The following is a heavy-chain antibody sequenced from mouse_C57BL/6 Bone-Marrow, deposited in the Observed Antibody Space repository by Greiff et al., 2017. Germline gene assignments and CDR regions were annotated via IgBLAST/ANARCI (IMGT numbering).Heavy chain of an antibody. V-gene: IGHV1-15*01. J-gene: IGHJ2*01. Sequence: VQLQQSGAELVRPGASVTLSCKASGYTFTDYEMHWVKQTPVHGLEWIGAIDPETGGTAYNQKFKGKAILTADKSSSTAYMELRGLTSEDSAVYYCTRLNWYYFDYWGQGTTLTVSS. D-gene: IGHD4-1*01. CDR2: IDPETGGT. CDR3: TRLNWYYFDY. CDR1: GYTFTDYE.